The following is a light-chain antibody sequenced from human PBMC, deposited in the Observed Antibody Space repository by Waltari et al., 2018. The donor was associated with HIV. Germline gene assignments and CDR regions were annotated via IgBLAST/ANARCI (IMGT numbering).Light chain of an antibody. V-gene: IGKV4-1*01. Sequence: DIVMSQSPDPLTVSLGERATIYCKSSQSVLSGSYHKNYLAWYQQKVGQPPKLLIYWASTRESGVPARFSGSGSGTDFTLTISSLQAEDVAVYYCQQYYSPPQTFGQGTKVEIK. J-gene: IGKJ1*01. CDR1: QSVLSGSYHKNY. CDR3: QQYYSPPQT. CDR2: WAS.